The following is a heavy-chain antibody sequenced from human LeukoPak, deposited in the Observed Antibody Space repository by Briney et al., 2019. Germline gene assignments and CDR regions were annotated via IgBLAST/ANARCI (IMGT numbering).Heavy chain of an antibody. V-gene: IGHV3-30-3*01. Sequence: GGSLRLSCAASGFTFSSYAMHWVRQAPGKGLEWVAVISYDGSNKYYADSVKGRFTISRDNSKNTLYLQMNSLRAEDTAVYYCARDLLELRLWGQETLVTVSS. D-gene: IGHD1-7*01. CDR2: ISYDGSNK. CDR3: ARDLLELRL. J-gene: IGHJ4*02. CDR1: GFTFSSYA.